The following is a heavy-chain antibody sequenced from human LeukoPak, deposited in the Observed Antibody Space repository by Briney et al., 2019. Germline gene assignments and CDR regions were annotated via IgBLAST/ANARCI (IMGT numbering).Heavy chain of an antibody. D-gene: IGHD5-18*01. CDR3: ARARLTDTAMVRGAFDI. J-gene: IGHJ3*02. V-gene: IGHV3-20*03. CDR2: INWNGGST. Sequence: WIRQPPGKGLEWVSGINWNGGSTGYADSVKGRFTISRDNAKNSLYLQMNSLRAEDTALYYCARARLTDTAMVRGAFDIWGQGTMVTVSS.